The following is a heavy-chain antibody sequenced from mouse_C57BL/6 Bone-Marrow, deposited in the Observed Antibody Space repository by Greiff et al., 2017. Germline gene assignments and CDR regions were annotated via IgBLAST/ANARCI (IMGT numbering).Heavy chain of an antibody. Sequence: EVKLMESGEGLVKPGGSLKLSCAASGFPFSSYAMSWVRQTPEKRLEWVAYISSGGDYIYYADTVKGRFTISRDNARNTLYLQMSSLKSEDTAMYYCTRDRELCHLDYWGQGTTLTVSS. D-gene: IGHD2-14*01. V-gene: IGHV5-9-1*02. CDR3: TRDRELCHLDY. J-gene: IGHJ2*01. CDR1: GFPFSSYA. CDR2: ISSGGDYI.